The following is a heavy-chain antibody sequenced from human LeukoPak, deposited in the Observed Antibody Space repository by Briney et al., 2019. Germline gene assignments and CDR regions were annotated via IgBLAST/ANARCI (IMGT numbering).Heavy chain of an antibody. J-gene: IGHJ4*02. Sequence: ASVKVSCKASGYTFIDHYIHWVRQAPGQGLEWMGWINPNSGDTNYPQKFQGRVTMTRDTSISTAYVELSRLRSGDTAMYYCAPSKPWLQPCFDYWGQGTLVTVSS. CDR3: APSKPWLQPCFDY. V-gene: IGHV1-2*02. D-gene: IGHD5-24*01. CDR2: INPNSGDT. CDR1: GYTFIDHY.